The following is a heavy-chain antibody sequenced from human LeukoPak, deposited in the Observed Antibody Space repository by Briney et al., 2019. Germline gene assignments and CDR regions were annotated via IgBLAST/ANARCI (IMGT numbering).Heavy chain of an antibody. V-gene: IGHV3-23*01. Sequence: PGGSLRLSCAASGFTFSSYAMSWVRQAPGKGLEWVSAISGSGGSTYYADSVKGRFTISRGNSNNTLYLQMNSLRAEDTAVYYCAKDFEEGDGYKPANFDYWGQGTLVTVSS. CDR1: GFTFSSYA. J-gene: IGHJ4*02. CDR2: ISGSGGST. CDR3: AKDFEEGDGYKPANFDY. D-gene: IGHD5-24*01.